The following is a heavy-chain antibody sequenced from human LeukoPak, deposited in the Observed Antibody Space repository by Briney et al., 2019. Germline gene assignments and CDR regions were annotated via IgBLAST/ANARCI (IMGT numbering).Heavy chain of an antibody. CDR2: INHSGST. CDR3: ARTILGDYYMDV. D-gene: IGHD3-9*01. J-gene: IGHJ6*03. V-gene: IGHV4-34*01. CDR1: GGSFSGYY. Sequence: KTSETLSLTCAVYGGSFSGYYWSWIRQPPGKGLEWIGEINHSGSTNYNPSLKSRVTLSVDTSKNQFSLKLSSVTAADTAVYYCARTILGDYYMDVWGKGTRVTISS.